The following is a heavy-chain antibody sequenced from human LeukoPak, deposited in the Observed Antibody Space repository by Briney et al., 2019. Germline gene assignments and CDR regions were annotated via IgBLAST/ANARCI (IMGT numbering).Heavy chain of an antibody. D-gene: IGHD1-26*01. J-gene: IGHJ4*02. CDR3: ARRRGSQLYYFDY. CDR1: GGSIGNYY. Sequence: TSETLSLTCTASGGSIGNYYWTWIRQPPGKGLEWIGYVYYTGSTNYNPSLKSRVTISLDTSKNQFSLKLSSVTAADTAVYYCARRRGSQLYYFDYWGQGTLVTVSS. CDR2: VYYTGST. V-gene: IGHV4-59*08.